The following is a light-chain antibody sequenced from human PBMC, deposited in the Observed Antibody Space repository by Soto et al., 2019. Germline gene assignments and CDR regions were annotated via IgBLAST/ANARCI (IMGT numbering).Light chain of an antibody. Sequence: QSVLTQPPSASGTPGQRVTISCAGSSSNIGRNTVNWYHQLPGAAPKLLIYNNYQRPSGVPDRFSGSKSGTSASLAISGLQSEDEADYYCAAWDDSLNGHVVFGGGTKPTVL. CDR1: SSNIGRNT. CDR2: NNY. V-gene: IGLV1-44*01. CDR3: AAWDDSLNGHVV. J-gene: IGLJ2*01.